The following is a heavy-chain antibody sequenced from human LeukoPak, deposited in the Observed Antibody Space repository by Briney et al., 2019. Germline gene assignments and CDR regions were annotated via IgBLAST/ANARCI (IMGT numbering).Heavy chain of an antibody. CDR1: NGSISSYH. V-gene: IGHV4-4*09. J-gene: IGHJ4*02. Sequence: SSETLSLTCTVSNGSISSYHWSWVRQPPGKGLEWIGYILTSGTTNYNPSLKSRLTVSVDTSKNQFTLKLSSVTAADTAVYYCARLRVSGSYLYYFDYWGQGTLATVSS. CDR3: ARLRVSGSYLYYFDY. CDR2: ILTSGTT. D-gene: IGHD3-16*02.